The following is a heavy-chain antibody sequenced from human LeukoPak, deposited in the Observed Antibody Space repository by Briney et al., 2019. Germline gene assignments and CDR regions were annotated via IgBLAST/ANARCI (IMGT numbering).Heavy chain of an antibody. CDR1: GFTFSTYW. Sequence: PGGSLRLSCAASGFTFSTYWMNWVRQAPGKGLEWVANIKEDESETYYVDSVKGRFTISRDNAKNSLYLEMSSLRAEDTAVYYCARGNYGDYAWGRGTLVTVSS. CDR3: ARGNYGDYA. V-gene: IGHV3-7*01. D-gene: IGHD4-17*01. CDR2: IKEDESET. J-gene: IGHJ5*02.